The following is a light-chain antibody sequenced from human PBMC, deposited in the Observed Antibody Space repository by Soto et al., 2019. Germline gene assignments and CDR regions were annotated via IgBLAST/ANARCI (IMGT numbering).Light chain of an antibody. Sequence: DIQMTQSPSSLSASVGDRVTITCRASQGINNYLAWYQLQPGKVPNLLIYAASTLQSGVPSRFSGSGSGTDFTLTISSLQPDDFATYYCQQSYSTPITFGQGTRLEIK. V-gene: IGKV1-27*01. J-gene: IGKJ5*01. CDR3: QQSYSTPIT. CDR1: QGINNY. CDR2: AAS.